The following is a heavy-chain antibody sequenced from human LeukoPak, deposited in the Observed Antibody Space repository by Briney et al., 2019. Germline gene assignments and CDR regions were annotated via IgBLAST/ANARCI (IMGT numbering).Heavy chain of an antibody. CDR2: IYSSVTT. CDR3: ASGGLATSPRWDHNWFDP. CDR1: RASITSYY. D-gene: IGHD5-24*01. J-gene: IGHJ5*01. Sequence: PSETLSLTCAVSRASITSYYWSWIRPPPGKGLEWIGYIYSSVTTKYNPSLKSRVTISLDTSKTQVSMKLTSVTAADTAVYYGASGGLATSPRWDHNWFDPGGQGTLVTVPS. V-gene: IGHV4-59*08.